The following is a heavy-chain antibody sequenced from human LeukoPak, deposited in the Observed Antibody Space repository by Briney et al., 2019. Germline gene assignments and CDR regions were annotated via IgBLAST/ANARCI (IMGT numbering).Heavy chain of an antibody. V-gene: IGHV1-18*01. CDR2: ISAYNGNT. D-gene: IGHD5/OR15-5a*01. Sequence: ASVKVSCKASGYTFTSYGISWVRQAPGQGLEWMGWISAYNGNTNYAQKLQGRVTMTTDTSATTAYMELSSLRSEDTAVYYCARGLVGRVSNWFDPWGQGTQVTVSP. CDR3: ARGLVGRVSNWFDP. J-gene: IGHJ5*02. CDR1: GYTFTSYG.